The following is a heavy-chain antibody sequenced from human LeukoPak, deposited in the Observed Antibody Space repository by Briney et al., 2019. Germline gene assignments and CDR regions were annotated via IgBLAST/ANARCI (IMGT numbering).Heavy chain of an antibody. D-gene: IGHD6-19*01. J-gene: IGHJ4*02. CDR1: GGTFSSYA. Sequence: SVKVSCKASGGTFSSYAISWVRQAPGQGLERMGRIIPILGIADYAQKFQGRVTITADKSTSTAYMELSSLRSEDTAVYYCARHSSGSYDYWGQGTLVTVSS. CDR2: IIPILGIA. CDR3: ARHSSGSYDY. V-gene: IGHV1-69*04.